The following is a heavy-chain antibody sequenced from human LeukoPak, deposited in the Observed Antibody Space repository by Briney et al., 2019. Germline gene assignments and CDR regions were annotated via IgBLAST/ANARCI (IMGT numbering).Heavy chain of an antibody. V-gene: IGHV3-30*04. D-gene: IGHD2-2*01. CDR3: ARDLLPGAPDYFDY. CDR2: IAHDETNR. Sequence: HPGWSLTLSCAASGFTFGSYAVHWVRQAPGKGLEWVAVIAHDETNRFYADSVKGRFTISRDNSMNTLYLRMNSLRPEDTAVYFCARDLLPGAPDYFDYWGQGTLVTVSS. J-gene: IGHJ4*02. CDR1: GFTFGSYA.